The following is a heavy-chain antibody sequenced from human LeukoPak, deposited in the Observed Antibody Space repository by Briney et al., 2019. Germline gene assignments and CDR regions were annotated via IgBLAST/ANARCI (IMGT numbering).Heavy chain of an antibody. CDR2: INHSGST. CDR1: GGSFSGYY. CDR3: ARQAARGFDY. V-gene: IGHV4-34*01. Sequence: PSETLSLTCAVCGGSFSGYYWSWIRQPPGKGLEWIGEINHSGSTNYNPSLKSRVTISVDTSKNQFSLKLSSVTAADTAVYYCARQAARGFDYWGQGTLVTVSS. J-gene: IGHJ4*02. D-gene: IGHD6-6*01.